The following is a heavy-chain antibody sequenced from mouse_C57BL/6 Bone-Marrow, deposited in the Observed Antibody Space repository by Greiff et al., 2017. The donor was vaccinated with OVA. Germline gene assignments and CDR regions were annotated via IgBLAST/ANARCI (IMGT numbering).Heavy chain of an antibody. D-gene: IGHD4-1*01. V-gene: IGHV7-3*01. Sequence: EVKLVESGGGLVQPGGSLSLSCAASGFTFTDYYMSWVRQPPGKALEWLGFIRNKANGYTTEYSASVKGRFTISRDNSQSILYLQMNALRAEDSATYYCARYRAGTARDYFDYWGQGTTLTVSS. CDR1: GFTFTDYY. CDR2: IRNKANGYTT. J-gene: IGHJ2*01. CDR3: ARYRAGTARDYFDY.